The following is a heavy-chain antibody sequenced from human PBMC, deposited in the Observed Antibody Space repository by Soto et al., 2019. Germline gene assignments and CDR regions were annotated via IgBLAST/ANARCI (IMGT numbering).Heavy chain of an antibody. Sequence: EVQVVESGGGLVQPGGSLRLSCEATGITFEEFAIHWVRQAPGKGLEWVSGINWNSGRIGYADSVKGRFTISRDNAKTSLYLHMNSLRVEDTALYYCAKEPKLVTHWLDLWGEGTVVTVSS. J-gene: IGHJ5*02. V-gene: IGHV3-9*01. CDR2: INWNSGRI. CDR3: AKEPKLVTHWLDL. CDR1: GITFEEFA.